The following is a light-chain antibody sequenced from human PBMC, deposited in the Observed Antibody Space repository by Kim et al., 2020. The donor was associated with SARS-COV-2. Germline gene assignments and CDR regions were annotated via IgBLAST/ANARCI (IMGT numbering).Light chain of an antibody. CDR1: ALPKQY. Sequence: SYELTQPPSLSVSPGQTARLTCSGDALPKQYAYWYQQKPGQAPVLVIYKDSERPSGIPERFSGSSSGTTVTLTISGVQAEDEADYYCQSADSSGTYVVFGGGTQRTV. CDR2: KDS. CDR3: QSADSSGTYVV. J-gene: IGLJ2*01. V-gene: IGLV3-25*03.